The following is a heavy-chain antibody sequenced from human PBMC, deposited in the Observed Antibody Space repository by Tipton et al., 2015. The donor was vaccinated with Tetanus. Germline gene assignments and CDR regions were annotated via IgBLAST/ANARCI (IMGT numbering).Heavy chain of an antibody. CDR1: GGSISSGGYY. CDR3: ARDPAVLRFLEWLPDWYFAL. J-gene: IGHJ2*01. CDR2: IYHRGST. D-gene: IGHD3-3*01. V-gene: IGHV4-31*03. Sequence: TLSLTCTVSGGSISSGGYYWTWIRQHPGKGPEWIGNIYHRGSTYYNPSLKSRVTISVDTSKNQFSLKLSSVTAADTAVYYCARDPAVLRFLEWLPDWYFALWGRGTLVTVSS.